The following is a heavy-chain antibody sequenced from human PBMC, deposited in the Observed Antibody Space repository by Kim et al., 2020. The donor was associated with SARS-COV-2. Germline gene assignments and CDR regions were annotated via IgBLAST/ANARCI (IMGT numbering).Heavy chain of an antibody. D-gene: IGHD2-2*01. CDR2: INHSGST. Sequence: SETLSLTCAVYGGSFSGYYWSWIRQPPGKGLEWIGEINHSGSTNYNPSLKSRVTISVDTSKNQFSLKLSSVTAADTAVYYCARAAIGVVPAALGLGLYYYYYMDVWGKGTPVTVSS. CDR1: GGSFSGYY. J-gene: IGHJ6*03. V-gene: IGHV4-34*01. CDR3: ARAAIGVVPAALGLGLYYYYYMDV.